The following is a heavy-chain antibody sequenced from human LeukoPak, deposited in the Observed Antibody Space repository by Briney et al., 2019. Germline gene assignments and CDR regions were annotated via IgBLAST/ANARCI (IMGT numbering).Heavy chain of an antibody. J-gene: IGHJ4*02. CDR1: GGSFSGYY. CDR3: ARHGVILAVDY. D-gene: IGHD3-10*01. V-gene: IGHV4-34*01. CDR2: INHSGST. Sequence: PSENLSLTCAVYGGSFSGYYWSWIRQPPGKGLEWIGEINHSGSTNYNPSLKSRVTISVDTSKNQFSLKLSSVTAADTAVYYCARHGVILAVDYWGQGTLVTVSS.